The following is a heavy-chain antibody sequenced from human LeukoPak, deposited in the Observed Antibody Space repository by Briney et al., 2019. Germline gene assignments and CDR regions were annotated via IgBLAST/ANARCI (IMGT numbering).Heavy chain of an antibody. Sequence: SETLSLTCTVSGGSISSYYWSWIRQPPGKGLEWIGYIYYSGSTNYNPSLKSRVTISVDTSKSQFSLKLSSVTAADTAVYYCATTMTPDAGDYWGQGTLVTVSS. CDR3: ATTMTPDAGDY. J-gene: IGHJ4*02. CDR2: IYYSGST. CDR1: GGSISSYY. V-gene: IGHV4-59*01. D-gene: IGHD4-17*01.